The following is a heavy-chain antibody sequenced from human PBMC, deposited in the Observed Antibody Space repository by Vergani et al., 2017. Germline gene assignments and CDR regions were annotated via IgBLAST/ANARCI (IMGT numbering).Heavy chain of an antibody. Sequence: ELQLVESGGGLVQPGGSLRLSCAASGSTVSGNYMTWVRQAPGKGLEWVSHFYSGDETDYADSVKGRVTISRDTSKNTLQLQINNLRDEDTAVYYCARVNDYGSGTYGDPWGQGTLVTVSS. J-gene: IGHJ5*02. V-gene: IGHV3-66*02. CDR3: ARVNDYGSGTYGDP. D-gene: IGHD3-10*01. CDR1: GSTVSGNY. CDR2: FYSGDET.